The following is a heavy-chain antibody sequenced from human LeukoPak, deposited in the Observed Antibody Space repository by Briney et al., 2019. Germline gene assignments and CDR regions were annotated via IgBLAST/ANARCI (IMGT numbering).Heavy chain of an antibody. V-gene: IGHV5-51*01. CDR1: GYSFTSYW. J-gene: IGHJ3*02. CDR2: IYPGDSDT. Sequence: GESLQISCKGSGYSFTSYWIGWVRPMPGKGLEWMGIIYPGDSDTRYSPSFQGQVTISADKSISTAYLQWSSLKASDTAMHYCASGEPEMRDAFDIWGQGTMVTVSS. CDR3: ASGEPEMRDAFDI. D-gene: IGHD1-14*01.